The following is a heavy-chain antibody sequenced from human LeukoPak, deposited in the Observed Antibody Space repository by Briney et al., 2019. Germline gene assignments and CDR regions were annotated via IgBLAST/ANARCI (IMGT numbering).Heavy chain of an antibody. CDR1: GYTFTSYG. CDR3: ARDRLRGNYYDSSGYYYLDY. CDR2: IIPIFGTA. V-gene: IGHV1-69*05. Sequence: ASVKVSCKASGYTFTSYGISWVRQAPGQGLEWMGGIIPIFGTANYAQKFQGRVTITTDESTSTAYMELSSLRSKDTAVYYCARDRLRGNYYDSSGYYYLDYWGQGTLVAVSS. J-gene: IGHJ4*02. D-gene: IGHD3-22*01.